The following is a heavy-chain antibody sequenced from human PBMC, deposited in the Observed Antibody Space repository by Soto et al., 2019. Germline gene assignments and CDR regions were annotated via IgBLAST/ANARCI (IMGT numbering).Heavy chain of an antibody. CDR2: IIPIFGTA. V-gene: IGHV1-69*01. D-gene: IGHD3-22*01. CDR3: ARSQDSSGYWNNCFDP. CDR1: GGTFSTYT. J-gene: IGHJ5*02. Sequence: QVQLVQSGAEVKKPGSSVKVSCKASGGTFSTYTITWVRQAPGQVLEWMGGIIPIFGTANYPQKFQGRVTITEDESTSTAYMERSSLRSEDTAVYYCARSQDSSGYWNNCFDPWGQGTLVTVSS.